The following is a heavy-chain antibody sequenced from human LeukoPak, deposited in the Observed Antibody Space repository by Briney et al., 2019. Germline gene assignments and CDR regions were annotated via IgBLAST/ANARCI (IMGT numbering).Heavy chain of an antibody. CDR3: ARAMYYDSSGYSYYYYYYYMDV. D-gene: IGHD3-22*01. CDR1: GGPISSSSYY. V-gene: IGHV4-39*07. CDR2: IYYSGRT. Sequence: SGTLCLTCTVSGGPISSSSYYWGRIPQPPGEGLGWVGSIYYSGRTYYNPSLKRRVTISVDTSKNQFSLKLSSVTAADTAVYYCARAMYYDSSGYSYYYYYYYMDVWGKGTTVTVSS. J-gene: IGHJ6*03.